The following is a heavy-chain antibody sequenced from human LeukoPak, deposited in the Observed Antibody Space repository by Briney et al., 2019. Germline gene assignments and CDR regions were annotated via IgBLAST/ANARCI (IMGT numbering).Heavy chain of an antibody. V-gene: IGHV4-39*07. CDR1: GGSISSSSYY. CDR2: IFYSGNT. CDR3: ARGQQLVNWFDP. Sequence: PSETLSLTCSVSGGSISSSSYYWGWIRRPPGKGLEWIGSIFYSGNTYYNPSLKSRVTISVDTSKNQFSLKLSSVTAADTAVYYCARGQQLVNWFDPWGQGTLVTVSS. D-gene: IGHD6-13*01. J-gene: IGHJ5*02.